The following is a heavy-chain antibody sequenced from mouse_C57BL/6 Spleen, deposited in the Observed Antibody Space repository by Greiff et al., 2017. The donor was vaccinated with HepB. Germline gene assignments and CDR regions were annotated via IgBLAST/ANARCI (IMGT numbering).Heavy chain of an antibody. D-gene: IGHD2-4*01. CDR2: IYPGDGDT. CDR1: GYAFRSYW. CDR3: ARAGLRRFFAY. Sequence: QVQLQQSGAELVKPGASVKISCKASGYAFRSYWMNWVKQRPGKGLEWIGQIYPGDGDTNYNGKFKGKATLTADKSSSTAYMQLSSLTSEDSAVYFCARAGLRRFFAYWGQGTLVTVSA. J-gene: IGHJ3*01. V-gene: IGHV1-80*01.